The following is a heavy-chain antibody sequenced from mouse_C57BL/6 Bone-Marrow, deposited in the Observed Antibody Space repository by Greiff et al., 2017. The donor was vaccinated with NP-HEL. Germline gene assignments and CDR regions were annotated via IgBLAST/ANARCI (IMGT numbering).Heavy chain of an antibody. CDR2: IYPGDGDT. CDR3: ARGSNYEGDAMDY. J-gene: IGHJ4*01. Sequence: QVQLQQSGPELVKPGASVKISCKASGYAFSSSWMNWVKQRPGKGLEWIGRIYPGDGDTNYNGKFKGKATLTADKSSSTAYMQLSSLTSEDSAVYFCARGSNYEGDAMDYWGQGTSVTVSS. D-gene: IGHD2-5*01. V-gene: IGHV1-82*01. CDR1: GYAFSSSW.